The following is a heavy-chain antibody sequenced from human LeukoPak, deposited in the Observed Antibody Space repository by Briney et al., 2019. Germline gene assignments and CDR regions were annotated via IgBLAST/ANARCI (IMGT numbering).Heavy chain of an antibody. CDR3: ARGGTTTVPYYFDY. J-gene: IGHJ4*02. CDR1: GGSISSSSYY. D-gene: IGHD4-17*01. CDR2: IYYSGST. V-gene: IGHV4-39*07. Sequence: SETLSLTCTVSGGSISSSSYYWGWIRQPPGKGLEWIGSIYYSGSTYYNPSLKSRVTISVDTSKNQFSLKLSSVTAADTAVYYCARGGTTTVPYYFDYWGQGTLVTVSS.